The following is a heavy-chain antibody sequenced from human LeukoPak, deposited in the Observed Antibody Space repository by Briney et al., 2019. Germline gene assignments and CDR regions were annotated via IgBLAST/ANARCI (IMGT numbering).Heavy chain of an antibody. CDR1: GGTFSSYA. CDR2: INPIFGTA. V-gene: IGHV1-69*06. CDR3: ATTALIFGVVITNWFDP. D-gene: IGHD3-3*01. J-gene: IGHJ5*02. Sequence: SVKVSCKASGGTFSSYAISWVRQAPGQGLEWMRGINPIFGTANYAQKFQGRVTMTEDTSTDTAYMELSSLRSEDTAVYYCATTALIFGVVITNWFDPWGQGTLVTVSS.